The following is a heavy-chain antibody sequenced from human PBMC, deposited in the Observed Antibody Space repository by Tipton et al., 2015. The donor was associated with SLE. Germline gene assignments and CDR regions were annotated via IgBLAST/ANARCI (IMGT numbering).Heavy chain of an antibody. D-gene: IGHD1-14*01. CDR1: GASISSTSYY. V-gene: IGHV4-39*01. CDR3: ARHIREFDY. J-gene: IGHJ4*02. Sequence: LRLSCTVSGASISSTSYYWGWIRQPPGKGLEWIGSFFYSRSTYYNPSLKSRVTISVDTSKNQFSLKLSSVTAADTAVYYCARHIREFDYWGQGTLVTVSS. CDR2: FFYSRST.